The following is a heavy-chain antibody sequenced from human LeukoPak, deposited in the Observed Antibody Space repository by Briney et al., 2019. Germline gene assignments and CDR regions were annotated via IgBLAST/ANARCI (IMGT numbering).Heavy chain of an antibody. CDR2: IYYSGST. D-gene: IGHD3-10*01. J-gene: IGHJ6*02. CDR1: GGSISSYY. V-gene: IGHV4-59*01. Sequence: PSETLSLTCTVSGGSISSYYWSWIRQTPGKGLAWIGYIYYSGSTNYNPSLKSRVTISVDTSKNQFSLKLTSVTAADTAVYYCARSTLTMVRGKYYYYGMDVWGQGTTVTVSS. CDR3: ARSTLTMVRGKYYYYGMDV.